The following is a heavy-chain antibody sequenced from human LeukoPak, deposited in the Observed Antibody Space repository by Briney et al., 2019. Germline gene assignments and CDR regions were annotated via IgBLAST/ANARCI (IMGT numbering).Heavy chain of an antibody. CDR3: ARWEVVVAAQVGKYSFDY. J-gene: IGHJ4*02. CDR2: MNPNSANT. Sequence: ASVKVSCKASGYTFTNYDINWVRQATGQGLEWMGWMNPNSANTGYAQKFQGRVTMTRNTSISTAYMELSNLTSEDTAVYYCARWEVVVAAQVGKYSFDYWGQGTLVTVSS. D-gene: IGHD2-15*01. V-gene: IGHV1-8*01. CDR1: GYTFTNYD.